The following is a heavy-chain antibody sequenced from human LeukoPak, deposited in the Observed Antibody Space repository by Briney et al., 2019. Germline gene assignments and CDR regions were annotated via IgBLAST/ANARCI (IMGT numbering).Heavy chain of an antibody. CDR3: AKSGYDFGGWFDP. CDR1: GFTFSSYG. CDR2: IRYDGSNK. D-gene: IGHD5-12*01. Sequence: GGSLRLSCAASGFTFSSYGMPWVRQAPGKGLEWVAFIRYDGSNKYYADSVKGRFTISRDNSKNTLYLQMNSLRAEDTAVYYCAKSGYDFGGWFDPWGQGTLVTVSS. J-gene: IGHJ5*02. V-gene: IGHV3-30*02.